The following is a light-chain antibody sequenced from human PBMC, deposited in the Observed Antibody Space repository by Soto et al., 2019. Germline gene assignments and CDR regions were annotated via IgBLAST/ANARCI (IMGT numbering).Light chain of an antibody. J-gene: IGLJ1*01. V-gene: IGLV2-8*01. CDR2: EVS. CDR1: SSDVGGYNY. CDR3: CSYAGSNNFPYV. Sequence: QLVLTQPPSASGSPGQSVTISCTGTSSDVGGYNYVSWYQQHPGKAPKLMIYEVSKRPSGVPDRFSGSKSGNTASLTVSGLQAEDEADYYCCSYAGSNNFPYVFGTGTKLTVL.